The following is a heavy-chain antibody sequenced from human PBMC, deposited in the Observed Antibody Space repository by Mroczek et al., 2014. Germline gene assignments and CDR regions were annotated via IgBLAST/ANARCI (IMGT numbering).Heavy chain of an antibody. CDR1: GFTFSSYA. Sequence: VQLLESGGGVVQPGRSLRLSCAASGFTFSSYAMHWVRQAPGKGLEWVAVISYDGSNKYYADSVKGRFTISRDNSKNTLYLQMNSLRAEDTAVYYCARASKLGIRGNYFDYWGQGTLVTVSS. J-gene: IGHJ4*02. CDR3: ARASKLGIRGNYFDY. D-gene: IGHD7-27*01. V-gene: IGHV3-30-3*01. CDR2: ISYDGSNK.